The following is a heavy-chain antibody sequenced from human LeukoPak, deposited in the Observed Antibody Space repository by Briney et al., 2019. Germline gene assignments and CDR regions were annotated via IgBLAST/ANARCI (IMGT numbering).Heavy chain of an antibody. V-gene: IGHV1-69*04. CDR3: ARGGHLPYYYYGMDV. CDR2: IIPILGIA. Sequence: GASVKVSCKASGGTFSSYAISWVRQAPGQGLEWMGRIIPILGIANYAQKFQGRVTITADKSTSTAYMELSSLRSEDTAVYYCARGGHLPYYYYGMDVWGQGTTVTVSS. CDR1: GGTFSSYA. J-gene: IGHJ6*02. D-gene: IGHD3-16*01.